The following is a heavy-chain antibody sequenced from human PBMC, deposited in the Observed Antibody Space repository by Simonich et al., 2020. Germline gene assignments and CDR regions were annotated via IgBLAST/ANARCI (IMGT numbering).Heavy chain of an antibody. CDR1: GFPFSSYA. V-gene: IGHV3-30*07. CDR2: ISYDGSNK. CDR3: AREDLTGDAFDI. D-gene: IGHD7-27*01. Sequence: QVQLVESGGGVVQPGRSLRLSYAASGFPFSSYAMHWVRQAPGKGLEWVAGISYDGSNKYYADSVKGRFTISRDNSKNTLYLQMNSLRAEDTAVYYCAREDLTGDAFDIWGQGTMVTVSS. J-gene: IGHJ3*02.